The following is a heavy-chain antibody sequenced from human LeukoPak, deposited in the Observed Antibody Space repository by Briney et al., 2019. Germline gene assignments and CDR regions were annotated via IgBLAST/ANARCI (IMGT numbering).Heavy chain of an antibody. CDR3: ARQGSGYSPTYYYYMDV. CDR2: IYPDDSDT. J-gene: IGHJ6*03. CDR1: GYSFTTYW. D-gene: IGHD5-18*01. V-gene: IGHV5-51*01. Sequence: GESLQISCKGSGYSFTTYWIGWVRQMPGKGLEWMGIIYPDDSDTRYSPSFQGQVTISADKSISTAYLQWSSLKASDTAMYYCARQGSGYSPTYYYYMDVWGKGTTVTISS.